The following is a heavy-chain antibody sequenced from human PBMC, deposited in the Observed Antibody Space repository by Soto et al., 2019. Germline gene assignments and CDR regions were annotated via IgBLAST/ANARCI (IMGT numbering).Heavy chain of an antibody. V-gene: IGHV3-64*01. CDR1: GFTFSSYA. D-gene: IGHD6-13*01. J-gene: IGHJ4*02. Sequence: EVQLVESGGGLVQPGGSLRLSCAASGFTFSSYAMHWVRQAPGKGLEYVSAISSNGGSTYYANSVKGRFTISGDNPKNTLYLQMGSLRAEDMAVYYCARLNPIAAAFDYWGQGTLVTVSS. CDR2: ISSNGGST. CDR3: ARLNPIAAAFDY.